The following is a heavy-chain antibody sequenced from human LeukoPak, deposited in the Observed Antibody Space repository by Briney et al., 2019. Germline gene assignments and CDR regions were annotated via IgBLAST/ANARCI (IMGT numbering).Heavy chain of an antibody. J-gene: IGHJ6*02. CDR1: GYTFTGYY. CDR2: INPNSGGT. D-gene: IGHD2-2*01. V-gene: IGHV1-2*02. CDR3: ARDSPSTVVVPAAMGEDYYYYYGMDV. Sequence: ASVKVSCKASGYTFTGYYMHWVRQAPGQGLEWMGWINPNSGGTNYAQKFQGRVTMTRDTSISTAYMELSRLRSDDTAVYYCARDSPSTVVVPAAMGEDYYYYYGMDVWGQGTTVTVSS.